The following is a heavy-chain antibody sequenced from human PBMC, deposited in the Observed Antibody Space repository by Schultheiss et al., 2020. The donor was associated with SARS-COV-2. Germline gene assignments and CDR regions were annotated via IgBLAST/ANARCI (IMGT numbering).Heavy chain of an antibody. Sequence: ASVKVSCQASGYTFTTYGISWVRQAPGQGLECMGWISAYNGNTKYAQKLQGRVTMTTDTSTSTAYMELRSLRSDDTAVYYCARGLGLYFGVDYWGQGTQVTVSS. CDR1: GYTFTTYG. J-gene: IGHJ4*02. CDR2: ISAYNGNT. V-gene: IGHV1-18*04. D-gene: IGHD3-9*01. CDR3: ARGLGLYFGVDY.